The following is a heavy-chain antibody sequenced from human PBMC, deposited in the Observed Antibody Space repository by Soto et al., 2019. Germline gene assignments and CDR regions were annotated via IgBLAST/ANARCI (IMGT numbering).Heavy chain of an antibody. CDR3: ARAGGTTVTGLWHFDS. D-gene: IGHD4-17*01. CDR1: GFTFNTYS. J-gene: IGHJ4*02. V-gene: IGHV3-33*01. Sequence: QVQLEESGGGVVQPGRSLRLSCEASGFTFNTYSMHWVRQPPGKGLEWLAGIWYDGTQKYYADTVKGRFIISRDNSKKTLYLEMNSLRAEDTAVYSWARAGGTTVTGLWHFDSWGQGTLVTVSS. CDR2: IWYDGTQK.